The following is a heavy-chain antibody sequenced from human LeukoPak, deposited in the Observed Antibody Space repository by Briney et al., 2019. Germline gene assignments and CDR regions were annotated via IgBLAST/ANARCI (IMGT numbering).Heavy chain of an antibody. CDR2: INHSGNT. D-gene: IGHD2-15*01. CDR1: GESFNNYY. V-gene: IGHV4-34*01. CDR3: ARDGSPSCSGGSCYSIDL. J-gene: IGHJ4*01. Sequence: SETLSLTCAVYGESFNNYYWSWIRQPPGKGLEWIGEINHSGNTNYNPSLKRRVTISVDTSKNQFSLKLSSVTAADTAVYYCARDGSPSCSGGSCYSIDLWGQGTLVTVSS.